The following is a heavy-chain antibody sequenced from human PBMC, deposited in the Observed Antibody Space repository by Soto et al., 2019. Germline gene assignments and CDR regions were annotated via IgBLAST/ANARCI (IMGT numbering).Heavy chain of an antibody. J-gene: IGHJ4*02. CDR3: ARGRYGDY. Sequence: QVHLVQSGAEVKKPGASVKVSCKGSGFPFTTYGITWVRQAPGQGLEWMGWISAHNGNTNYAQKLQGRVTMTRDTSTSTAYMELRSLRSDDTAVYYCARGRYGDYWGQGALVTVSS. CDR2: ISAHNGNT. CDR1: GFPFTTYG. D-gene: IGHD1-1*01. V-gene: IGHV1-18*01.